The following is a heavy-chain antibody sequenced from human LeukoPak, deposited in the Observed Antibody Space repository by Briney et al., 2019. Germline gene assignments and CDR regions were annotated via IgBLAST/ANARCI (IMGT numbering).Heavy chain of an antibody. Sequence: SVKVSCKASGGTFSSYAISWVRQAPGQGLEWMGGIIPIFGTANYAQKFQGRVTITADESTSTAYMELSSLRSEDTAVYYCARGGYCSGGSCYSRFDPWGQGTLVTVSS. D-gene: IGHD2-15*01. CDR3: ARGGYCSGGSCYSRFDP. J-gene: IGHJ5*02. CDR1: GGTFSSYA. V-gene: IGHV1-69*01. CDR2: IIPIFGTA.